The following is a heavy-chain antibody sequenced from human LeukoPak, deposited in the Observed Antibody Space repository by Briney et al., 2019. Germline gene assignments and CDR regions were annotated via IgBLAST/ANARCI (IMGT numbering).Heavy chain of an antibody. CDR2: INHSGST. D-gene: IGHD3-22*01. CDR3: ARLRIMIVARYYYYYGMDV. J-gene: IGHJ6*02. Sequence: SETLSLTCAVYGGSFSGYYWSWIRQPPGKGLEWIGEINHSGSTNYNPSLKSRVTISVDTSKNQFSLKLSSVTAADTAVYYCARLRIMIVARYYYYYGMDVWGQGTTVTVSS. CDR1: GGSFSGYY. V-gene: IGHV4-34*01.